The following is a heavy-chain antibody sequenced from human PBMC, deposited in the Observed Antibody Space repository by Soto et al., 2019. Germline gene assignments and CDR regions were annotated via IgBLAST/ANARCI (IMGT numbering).Heavy chain of an antibody. J-gene: IGHJ4*02. CDR3: AKATTNGGWFNPFDS. Sequence: GGALRVSCSSSGFSFVNYAMNWVRQAPGKGLEWVSGLSGSGTSTYYADSVKGRFTISRDNSRGTLFLQMNSLTADDTAVYYCAKATTNGGWFNPFDSWGQGALVTVSS. CDR2: LSGSGTST. CDR1: GFSFVNYA. D-gene: IGHD6-19*01. V-gene: IGHV3-23*01.